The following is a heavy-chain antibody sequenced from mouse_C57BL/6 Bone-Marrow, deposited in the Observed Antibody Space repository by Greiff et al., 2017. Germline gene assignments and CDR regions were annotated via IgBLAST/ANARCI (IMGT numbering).Heavy chain of an antibody. Sequence: QVQLQQSGAELVKPGASVKLSCKASGYTFTEYTIHWVKQRSGQGLEWIGWFYPGRGSIKYNEKFKDKATLTADKSSSTVYMELSRLTSEDSAVYFCAGHGTTVVARYWYFDVWGTGTTVTVSS. CDR1: GYTFTEYT. D-gene: IGHD1-1*01. CDR2: FYPGRGSI. CDR3: AGHGTTVVARYWYFDV. J-gene: IGHJ1*03. V-gene: IGHV1-62-2*01.